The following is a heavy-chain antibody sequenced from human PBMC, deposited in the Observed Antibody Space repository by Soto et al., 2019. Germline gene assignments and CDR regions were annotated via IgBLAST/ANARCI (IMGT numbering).Heavy chain of an antibody. CDR2: IYYSGST. CDR3: LRPLGSPYYYYMDV. J-gene: IGHJ6*03. D-gene: IGHD3-10*01. CDR1: GGSISSSSYY. Sequence: SETLSLTCTVSGGSISSSSYYWGWIRQPPGKGLEWIGSIYYSGSTYYNPSLKSRVTISVDTSKNQFSLKLSSVTAADTAVYYCLRPLGSPYYYYMDVWGKGTTVTVSS. V-gene: IGHV4-39*01.